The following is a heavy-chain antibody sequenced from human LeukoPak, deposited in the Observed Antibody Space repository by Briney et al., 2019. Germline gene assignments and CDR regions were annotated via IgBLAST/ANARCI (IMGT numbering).Heavy chain of an antibody. V-gene: IGHV3-21*01. J-gene: IGHJ4*02. CDR1: GFTFSSYS. CDR3: ARAIDQLLYGFFDY. CDR2: ISSSSSYI. D-gene: IGHD2-2*02. Sequence: GQSLRLSCAVSGFTFSSYSMNWVRQAPGQGPDWVSSISSSSSYIYYAVSVKGRFEISRDNSKNMLYLQMNRDRVEDWGVYYCARAIDQLLYGFFDYWGQGTMVTVSS.